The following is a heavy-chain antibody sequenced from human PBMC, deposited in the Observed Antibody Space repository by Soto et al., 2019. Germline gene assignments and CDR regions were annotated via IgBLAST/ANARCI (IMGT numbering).Heavy chain of an antibody. D-gene: IGHD1-7*01. CDR3: ARKLELRGSYYYYYDMDV. CDR2: INPNSGGT. J-gene: IGHJ6*02. CDR1: GSTFTDYY. V-gene: IGHV1-2*02. Sequence: GASVKVSCKASGSTFTDYYMHWVRQAPGQGLEWMGWINPNSGGTNYAQKFQGRVTMTRDTSISTAYMELSRLRSDDTAVYYCARKLELRGSYYYYYDMDVWGQGTTVTVSS.